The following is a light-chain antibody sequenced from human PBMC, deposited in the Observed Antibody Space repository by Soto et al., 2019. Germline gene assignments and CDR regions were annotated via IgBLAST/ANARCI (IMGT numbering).Light chain of an antibody. V-gene: IGLV1-40*01. Sequence: QSVLTQPPSVSGAPGQRVTISCTGSSSNIGAGYDVHWYQQLPGTAPKLLIYGNSNRPSGVPDRFSGSKSGTSASLAITGLQADDEADYYCQSYDSSLSGSVLGGGTKLTVL. CDR1: SSNIGAGYD. CDR3: QSYDSSLSGSV. J-gene: IGLJ2*01. CDR2: GNS.